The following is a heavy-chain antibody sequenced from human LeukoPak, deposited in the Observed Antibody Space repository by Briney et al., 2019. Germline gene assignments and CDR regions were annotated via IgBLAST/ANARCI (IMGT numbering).Heavy chain of an antibody. CDR3: ARGGSGRNYYYMDV. J-gene: IGHJ6*03. V-gene: IGHV4-4*07. Sequence: TSETLSLTCTVSGGSISSYYWSWIRQPAGKGLEWIGRIYTSGSTNYNPSLKSRVTMSVDTSKNQFSLKLSSVTATDTAVYYCARGGSGRNYYYMDVWGKGTTVTVSS. D-gene: IGHD3-10*01. CDR1: GGSISSYY. CDR2: IYTSGST.